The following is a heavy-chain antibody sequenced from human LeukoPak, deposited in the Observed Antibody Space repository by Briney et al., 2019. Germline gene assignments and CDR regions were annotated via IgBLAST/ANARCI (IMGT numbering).Heavy chain of an antibody. CDR3: ARYLDYGGNSRVFQH. CDR2: INHGGST. V-gene: IGHV4-34*01. D-gene: IGHD4-23*01. Sequence: SETLSLTCAVYGGSLSAYYWTWIRQPPGKGLEWIGEINHGGSTNYNPSLKSRVTISVDTSKNQFSLKLSSVTAADTAVYYCARYLDYGGNSRVFQHWGQGTLVTVSS. CDR1: GGSLSAYY. J-gene: IGHJ1*01.